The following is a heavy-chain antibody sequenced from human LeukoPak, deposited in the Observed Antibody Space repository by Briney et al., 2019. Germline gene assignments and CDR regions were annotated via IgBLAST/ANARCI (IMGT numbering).Heavy chain of an antibody. D-gene: IGHD2-21*02. CDR2: ISGSGGST. CDR3: AKGRYGRYCGGDCQLLGGPSLDY. V-gene: IGHV3-23*01. CDR1: GFTFSSYA. J-gene: IGHJ4*02. Sequence: GGSLRLSCAASGFTFSSYAMSWVRQAPGKGLEWVSAISGSGGSTYYADSVKGRFTISRDNSKNTLYLQMNSLRAEDTAVYYCAKGRYGRYCGGDCQLLGGPSLDYWGQGTLVTVSS.